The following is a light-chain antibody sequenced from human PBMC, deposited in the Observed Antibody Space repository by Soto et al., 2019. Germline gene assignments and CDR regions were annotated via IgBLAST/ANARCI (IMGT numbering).Light chain of an antibody. CDR2: WAS. CDR3: QQYYSTPRT. J-gene: IGKJ1*01. V-gene: IGKV4-1*01. CDR1: QSLLYSSDNKNY. Sequence: DIVMTQSPDSLAVSLGERATINCKSTQSLLYSSDNKNYLAWFQQIPGQPPKLLIHWASVRESGVPDRFRGSGSGTDFTLTISSLQAEDAAVYYCQQYYSTPRTFGQGTKVEIK.